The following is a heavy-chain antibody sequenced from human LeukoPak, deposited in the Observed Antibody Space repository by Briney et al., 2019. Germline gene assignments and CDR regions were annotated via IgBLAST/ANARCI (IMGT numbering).Heavy chain of an antibody. CDR1: GASISNSNW. D-gene: IGHD3-3*01. CDR2: IYHSGST. CDR3: ARLGAGPTYYDFWSGYSSFYFDY. V-gene: IGHV4-4*02. J-gene: IGHJ4*02. Sequence: PSGTLSLTCAVTGASISNSNWWTWVRQPPGKGLEWIGEIYHSGSTNYKTSLKSRTTISVDKSKNQFSLKLNSVTAADTAVYYCARLGAGPTYYDFWSGYSSFYFDYWGQGTLVTVSS.